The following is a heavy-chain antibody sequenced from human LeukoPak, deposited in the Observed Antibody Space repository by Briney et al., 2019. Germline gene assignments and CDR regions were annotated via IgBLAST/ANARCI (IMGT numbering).Heavy chain of an antibody. CDR2: INHSGST. V-gene: IGHV4-34*01. CDR3: ARRGYYLRGVVFDY. D-gene: IGHD2/OR15-2a*01. Sequence: PSETLSLTCAVYGGSFSGYYWSWIRQPPGKGLEWIGEINHSGSTNYNPSLKSRVTISVDTSKNQFSLKLSSVTAADTAVYYCARRGYYLRGVVFDYWGQGTLVTVSS. CDR1: GGSFSGYY. J-gene: IGHJ4*02.